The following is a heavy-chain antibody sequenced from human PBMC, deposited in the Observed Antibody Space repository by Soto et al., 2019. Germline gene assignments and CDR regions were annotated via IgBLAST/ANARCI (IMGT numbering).Heavy chain of an antibody. V-gene: IGHV1-69*06. Sequence: SSVKVSCKASGGTFSSYAISWVRQAPGQGLEWMGGIIPIFGKANYAQKFQGRVTITADKSTSTAYMELSSLRSEDTAVYYCARRGWEPLSQQPPHYYYSSGMDVWGQGTTVTVSS. CDR1: GGTFSSYA. D-gene: IGHD1-26*01. CDR3: ARRGWEPLSQQPPHYYYSSGMDV. J-gene: IGHJ6*02. CDR2: IIPIFGKA.